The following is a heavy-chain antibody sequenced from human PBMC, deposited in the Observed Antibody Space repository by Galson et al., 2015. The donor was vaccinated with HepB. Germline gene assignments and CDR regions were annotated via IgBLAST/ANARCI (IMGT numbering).Heavy chain of an antibody. V-gene: IGHV3-48*01. CDR3: GSMRYFDWLLPFDY. CDR2: MTATGTI. D-gene: IGHD3-9*01. J-gene: IGHJ4*02. Sequence: SLRLSCAASGITFSTYSMAWLRQAPGKGLEWISYMTATGTIYYADSVKGRFTVSRDEAKHSLFLQMNSLRGEDTAVYYGGSMRYFDWLLPFDYWGQGTLVTVSS. CDR1: GITFSTYS.